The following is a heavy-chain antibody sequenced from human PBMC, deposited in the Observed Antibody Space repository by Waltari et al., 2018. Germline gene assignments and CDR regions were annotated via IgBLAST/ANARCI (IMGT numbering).Heavy chain of an antibody. D-gene: IGHD5-18*01. Sequence: EVQLVESGGGLVQPGGSLRLSCAASGFTLSSYWMQWVRKAPGKGLVWVSRINSDGSSTSYADSVKGRFTISRDNAKNTLYLQMNSLRAEDTAVYYCAREGLVDTAMVTFFDIWGQGTMVTVSS. J-gene: IGHJ3*02. CDR2: INSDGSST. V-gene: IGHV3-74*01. CDR1: GFTLSSYW. CDR3: AREGLVDTAMVTFFDI.